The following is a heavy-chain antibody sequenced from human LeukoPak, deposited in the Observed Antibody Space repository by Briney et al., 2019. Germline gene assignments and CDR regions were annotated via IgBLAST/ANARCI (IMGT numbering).Heavy chain of an antibody. CDR1: GGSISSGGYY. CDR3: AREGGTYYDFWSGYYSVGYFDY. J-gene: IGHJ4*02. CDR2: IYYSGST. Sequence: NPSETLSLTCTVSGGSISSGGYYWSWIRQHPGKGLEWIGYIYYSGSTYYNPSLKSRVTISVDTSKNRFSLKLSSVTAADTAVYYCAREGGTYYDFWSGYYSVGYFDYWGQGTLVTVSS. D-gene: IGHD3-3*01. V-gene: IGHV4-31*03.